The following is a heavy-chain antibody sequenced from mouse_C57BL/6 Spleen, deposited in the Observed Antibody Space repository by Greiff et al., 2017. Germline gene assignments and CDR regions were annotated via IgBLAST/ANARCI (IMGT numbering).Heavy chain of an antibody. V-gene: IGHV5-17*01. Sequence: EVKLVESGGGLVKPGGSLKLSCAASGFTFSDYGMHWVRQAPEKGLGWVAYISSGSSTIYYADTVKGRFTISRANAKNTLFLQLTSLRSEDTAMYYCARAYYGNYEGFAYWGQGTLVTVSA. CDR3: ARAYYGNYEGFAY. CDR2: ISSGSSTI. J-gene: IGHJ3*01. CDR1: GFTFSDYG. D-gene: IGHD2-10*01.